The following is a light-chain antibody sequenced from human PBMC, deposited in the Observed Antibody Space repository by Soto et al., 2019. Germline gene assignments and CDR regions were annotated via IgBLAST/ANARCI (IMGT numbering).Light chain of an antibody. Sequence: QAVVTQPPSVSGAPGQRVTISCTGSSSNIGAGYDVHWYQQLPGTAPKLLIYANSNRPSGVPDRFSGSKSGTSASLAITGLQAEDEADYYCQSYDSRLGVVFGGGTKLTVL. CDR3: QSYDSRLGVV. J-gene: IGLJ2*01. CDR1: SSNIGAGYD. V-gene: IGLV1-40*01. CDR2: ANS.